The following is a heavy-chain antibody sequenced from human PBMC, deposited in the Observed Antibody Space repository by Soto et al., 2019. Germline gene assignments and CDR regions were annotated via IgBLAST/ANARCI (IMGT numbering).Heavy chain of an antibody. CDR1: VSTFNTYG. CDR2: ISYDGNNE. CDR3: ARWDGYGDV. J-gene: IGHJ4*02. V-gene: IGHV3-30*03. D-gene: IGHD4-17*01. Sequence: WGSLRLSCSASVSTFNTYGIHWFRQAPGKGLEWVAFISYDGNNEYYADSVKGRFTISRDNSKKMLYLQVNSLRAEDTAVYYCARWDGYGDVWGQGTLVTVSS.